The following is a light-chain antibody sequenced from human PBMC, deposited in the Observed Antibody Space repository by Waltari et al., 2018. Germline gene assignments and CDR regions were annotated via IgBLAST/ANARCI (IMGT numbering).Light chain of an antibody. CDR1: QSVTNRY. J-gene: IGKJ1*01. Sequence: ETVLTQSPVTLSLSPGERVTLSCRANQSVTNRYFAWYQQKPGQAPRLLIYGISIRATGIPDRFSGDGSGTDFTLTISRLEPEDFAVYXCXXYATLPHTFGQGTKVEIK. CDR2: GIS. CDR3: XXYATLPHT. V-gene: IGKV3-20*01.